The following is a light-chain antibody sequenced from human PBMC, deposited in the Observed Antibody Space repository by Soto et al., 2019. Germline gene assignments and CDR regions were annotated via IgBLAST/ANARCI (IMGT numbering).Light chain of an antibody. CDR1: QSVGSNS. CDR3: QQYGSSPRT. V-gene: IGKV3-20*01. J-gene: IGKJ2*02. Sequence: EIVLTQSPGTLSLSPGDRATLSCRASQSVGSNSLAWYQQKPGQAPRLLIYAASRRATGIPDRFSGSGSETDFTLTISRLEPEDFVVYYCQQYGSSPRTFGQGTKLEIK. CDR2: AAS.